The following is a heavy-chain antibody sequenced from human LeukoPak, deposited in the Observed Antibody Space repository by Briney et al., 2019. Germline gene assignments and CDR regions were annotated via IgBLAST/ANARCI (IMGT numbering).Heavy chain of an antibody. CDR1: GFTFSRYE. CDR2: ITSGSTYV. Sequence: PGGSLRLSCAASGFTFSRYEMNWVRQAPGRGLEWVSSITSGSTYVFYTDSVKGRFTISRDNAKNSLYLQMNSLRAEDTAVYYCARDPYSGAYGDSYYYYMDLWGQGTTVTISS. V-gene: IGHV3-21*01. J-gene: IGHJ6*03. D-gene: IGHD1-26*01. CDR3: ARDPYSGAYGDSYYYYMDL.